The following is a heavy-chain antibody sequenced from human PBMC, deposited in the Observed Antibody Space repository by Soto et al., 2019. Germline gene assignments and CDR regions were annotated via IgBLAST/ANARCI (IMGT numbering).Heavy chain of an antibody. J-gene: IGHJ6*02. CDR3: AAPRTDGYKVPDPSTYYYYGLDV. CDR2: IIPIFGTP. V-gene: IGHV1-69*06. D-gene: IGHD5-12*01. Sequence: SVKVSCKASGGSFSTYAISWVRQAPGQGLEWMGGIIPIFGTPNYAQKFQGRVTITADRSTSTAYLELNSLRSEDTAVYYCAAPRTDGYKVPDPSTYYYYGLDVWDQGTTVTV. CDR1: GGSFSTYA.